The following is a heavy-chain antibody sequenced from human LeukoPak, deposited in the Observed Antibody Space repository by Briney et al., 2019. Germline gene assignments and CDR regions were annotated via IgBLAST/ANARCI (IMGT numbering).Heavy chain of an antibody. CDR3: ARGSAWACHGVRCYPLDN. CDR1: GFIFSSYG. Sequence: GGSLRLSRAASGFIFSSYGMHWVRQAPGRGLEWIAAISGGGSHSWHADSVKGRFTISSDNSRDTLYLQMNSLRVDDTAVYYCARGSAWACHGVRCYPLDNWGQGALVTVSS. CDR2: ISGGGSHS. V-gene: IGHV3-23*01. J-gene: IGHJ4*02. D-gene: IGHD2-8*01.